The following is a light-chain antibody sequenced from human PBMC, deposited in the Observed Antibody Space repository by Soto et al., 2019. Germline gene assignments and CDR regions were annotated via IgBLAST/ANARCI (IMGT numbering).Light chain of an antibody. J-gene: IGLJ2*01. CDR2: DTN. V-gene: IGLV7-46*01. Sequence: QAVVTQEPSLTVSPGGTVTLTCGSSTGAVTSGHFPYWFQQKPGQAPRTLIYDTNNKHSWTPARFSGSLLGDKAALTLSGAQPEDEADYYCLLSYSGDREVFGGGTKVTVL. CDR3: LLSYSGDREV. CDR1: TGAVTSGHF.